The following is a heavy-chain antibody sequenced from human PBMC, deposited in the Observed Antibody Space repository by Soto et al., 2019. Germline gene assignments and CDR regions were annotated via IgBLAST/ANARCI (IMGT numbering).Heavy chain of an antibody. D-gene: IGHD3-16*01. CDR2: VNPNSGNT. Sequence: QVQLVQSGAEVKRPGASVKVSCKASGYTFTSYDFNWVRQAPGQGLEWMGWVNPNSGNTDYAQKFQGRVTMTRNTSIRTAYMELSSLRSEDTAVYYCVRASYVDPAFDIWGQGTMVTVSS. J-gene: IGHJ3*02. V-gene: IGHV1-8*01. CDR1: GYTFTSYD. CDR3: VRASYVDPAFDI.